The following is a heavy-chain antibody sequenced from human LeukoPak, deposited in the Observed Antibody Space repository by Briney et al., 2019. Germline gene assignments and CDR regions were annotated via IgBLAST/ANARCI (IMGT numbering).Heavy chain of an antibody. J-gene: IGHJ4*02. D-gene: IGHD1-14*01. CDR1: GYTFTTYW. V-gene: IGHV5-51*01. CDR2: IYPGDSDT. CDR3: ARHNREYASDSPLDY. Sequence: GESLKISCKGSGYTFTTYWIVWVRQMPGKGLGWMGIIYPGDSDTRYSPSFQGQVTISADKSISTAYLQWSSLRASDTAMYYCARHNREYASDSPLDYWGQGTLVTVSS.